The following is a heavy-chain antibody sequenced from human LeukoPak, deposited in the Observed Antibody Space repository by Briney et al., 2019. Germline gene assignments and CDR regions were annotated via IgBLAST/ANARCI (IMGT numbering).Heavy chain of an antibody. CDR3: ARVRGYCSSTSCYSLDY. J-gene: IGHJ4*02. Sequence: GRSLRLSCAASGFTFSSYAMHWVRQAPGKGLEWVAVISHDGSNKYYADSVKGRFTISRDNSKNTLYLQMNSLRAEDTAVYYCARVRGYCSSTSCYSLDYWGQGTLVTVSS. V-gene: IGHV3-30*04. CDR2: ISHDGSNK. D-gene: IGHD2-2*02. CDR1: GFTFSSYA.